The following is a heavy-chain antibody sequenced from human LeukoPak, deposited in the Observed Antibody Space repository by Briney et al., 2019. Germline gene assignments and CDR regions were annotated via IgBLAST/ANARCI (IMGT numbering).Heavy chain of an antibody. J-gene: IGHJ4*02. V-gene: IGHV3-15*01. CDR3: ATDGGSTGYYGRSDY. Sequence: PGGSLRLSCAASEFTFSNYDMNWVRQAPGKGLEWVGRIKSKADAGTTDYAAPVKGRFTISRDDSKNTLYLQMNSLKTEDTAVYYCATDGGSTGYYGRSDYWGQGTLVTVSS. CDR2: IKSKADAGTT. D-gene: IGHD3-22*01. CDR1: EFTFSNYD.